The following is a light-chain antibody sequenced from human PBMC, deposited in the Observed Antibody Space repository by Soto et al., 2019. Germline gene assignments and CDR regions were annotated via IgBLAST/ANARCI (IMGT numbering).Light chain of an antibody. J-gene: IGKJ1*01. Sequence: EIVLTQSPGTLSLSPGERVTLSCRASQRVGSSSLAWYQQKPGQAPRVLIYGASNMAAGIPDRFSGSGSGTDFTLSIRSLEPADFAVYYCQQYCNSPRTFGQGTKVEIK. CDR3: QQYCNSPRT. CDR1: QRVGSSS. CDR2: GAS. V-gene: IGKV3-20*01.